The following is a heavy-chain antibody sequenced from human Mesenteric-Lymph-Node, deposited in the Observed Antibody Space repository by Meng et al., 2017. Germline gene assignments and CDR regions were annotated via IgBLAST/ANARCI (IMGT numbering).Heavy chain of an antibody. V-gene: IGHV3-7*04. CDR3: ARAYYYDSSGYYPGNYYYGMDV. CDR1: GFTFSSYW. J-gene: IGHJ6*02. D-gene: IGHD3-22*01. CDR2: IKQDGSEK. Sequence: GESLKISCAASGFTFSSYWMSWVRQAPGKGLEWVANIKQDGSEKYYVDSVKGRSPISRDNAKNSLYLQMNSLRAEDTAVYYCARAYYYDSSGYYPGNYYYGMDVWGQGTTVTVSS.